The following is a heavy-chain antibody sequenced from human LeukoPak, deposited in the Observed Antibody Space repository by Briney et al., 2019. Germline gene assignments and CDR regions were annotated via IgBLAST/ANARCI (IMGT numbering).Heavy chain of an antibody. J-gene: IGHJ4*02. D-gene: IGHD3-10*01. CDR3: AREVIWFGEGRFDY. Sequence: SQTLSLTCTVSGGSISSGGYYWSWNRQHPGKGLEWIGYIYYSGSTYYNPSLKSRVTISVDTSKNQFSLKLSSVTAADTAVYYCAREVIWFGEGRFDYWGQGTLVTVSS. CDR1: GGSISSGGYY. CDR2: IYYSGST. V-gene: IGHV4-31*03.